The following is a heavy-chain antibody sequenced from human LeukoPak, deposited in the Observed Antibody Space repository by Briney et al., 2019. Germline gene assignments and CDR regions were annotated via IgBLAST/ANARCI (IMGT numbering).Heavy chain of an antibody. Sequence: KFQGRVTITRDTSASTAYMELSSLRSEDTAVYYCAGLGITMVRGVMSYWGQGTLVTVSS. CDR3: AGLGITMVRGVMSY. J-gene: IGHJ4*02. D-gene: IGHD3-10*01. V-gene: IGHV1-3*01.